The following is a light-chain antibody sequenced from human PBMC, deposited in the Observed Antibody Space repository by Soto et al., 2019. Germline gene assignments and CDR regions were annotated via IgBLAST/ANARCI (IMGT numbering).Light chain of an antibody. CDR2: DDA. Sequence: SYELTQPSSLSVAPGQTARIPCGGDNIGTKSVHWYRQRPGQAPVLVVYDDASRPTGTPDRVSGSNSGNTATLTISRVEAGDEADYYCQVWDSDSETYVFGVGTKVTV. J-gene: IGLJ1*01. CDR3: QVWDSDSETYV. V-gene: IGLV3-21*02. CDR1: NIGTKS.